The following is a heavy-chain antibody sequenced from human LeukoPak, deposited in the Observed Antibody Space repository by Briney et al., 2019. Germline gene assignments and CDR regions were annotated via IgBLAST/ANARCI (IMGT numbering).Heavy chain of an antibody. V-gene: IGHV4-39*07. Sequence: SETLSLTCTVSGGSISGTSYYWVWIRQPPGQGLEWIGSIYYTGSTYYNPSLKSRVTISVDTSKNQFSLKLSSVTAADTAEYYCARGYCFGGSCFRRNYYFDYWGQGTLVTVSS. J-gene: IGHJ4*02. CDR2: IYYTGST. D-gene: IGHD2-15*01. CDR1: GGSISGTSYY. CDR3: ARGYCFGGSCFRRNYYFDY.